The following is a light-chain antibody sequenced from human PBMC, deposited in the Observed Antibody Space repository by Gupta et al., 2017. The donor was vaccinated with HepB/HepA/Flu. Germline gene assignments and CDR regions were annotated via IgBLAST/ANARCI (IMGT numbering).Light chain of an antibody. Sequence: EILMTQSPATLYASPGDRVTLSGRASQYVGTNLAWYQQRGGQGPRLLIYGAYVRATGIPARFSGSGSGTDFTLTISSLQSEDLALYYCQQYYNWPPLTFGGGTKVDIK. V-gene: IGKV3-15*01. J-gene: IGKJ4*01. CDR2: GAY. CDR3: QQYYNWPPLT. CDR1: QYVGTN.